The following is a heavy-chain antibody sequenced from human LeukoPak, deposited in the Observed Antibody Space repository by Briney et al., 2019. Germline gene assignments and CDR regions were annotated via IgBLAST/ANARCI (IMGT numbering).Heavy chain of an antibody. CDR1: GDSINSGGYY. Sequence: PSEILSLTCSISGDSINSGGYYWNWIRQPPGKGLEWLGYIHSGGNAYFNPSVEGRSSISLDKSQNQFFLRLTSVTAADTAVYFCARDHYDSRGDYVVEYWGQGTLVTVSS. D-gene: IGHD3-22*01. CDR3: ARDHYDSRGDYVVEY. CDR2: IHSGGNA. J-gene: IGHJ4*02. V-gene: IGHV4-31*03.